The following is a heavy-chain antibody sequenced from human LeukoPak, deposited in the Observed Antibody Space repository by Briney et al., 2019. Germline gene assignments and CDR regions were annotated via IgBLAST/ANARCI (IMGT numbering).Heavy chain of an antibody. Sequence: GGSLRLSCAASGFTFSSYEMNWVRQAPGKGLEWVSYISTSGSTIYYADSVKGRFTISRDNSKNTLYLQMNSLRAEDTAVYYCARDPTIFYYFDYWGQGTLVTVSS. CDR2: ISTSGSTI. J-gene: IGHJ4*02. V-gene: IGHV3-48*03. CDR1: GFTFSSYE. CDR3: ARDPTIFYYFDY.